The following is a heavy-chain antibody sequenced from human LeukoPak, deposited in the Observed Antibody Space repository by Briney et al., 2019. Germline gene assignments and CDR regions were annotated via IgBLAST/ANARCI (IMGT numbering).Heavy chain of an antibody. Sequence: GSLRLSCAASGFIFSSYSMNWVRQAPGKGLEWVSYISSSSSTIYYADSVKGRFTISRDNAKNSLYLQMNSLRAEDTAVYYCARGGAYGDYAFDIWGQGTMVTVSS. D-gene: IGHD4-17*01. CDR2: ISSSSSTI. J-gene: IGHJ3*02. V-gene: IGHV3-48*01. CDR3: ARGGAYGDYAFDI. CDR1: GFIFSSYS.